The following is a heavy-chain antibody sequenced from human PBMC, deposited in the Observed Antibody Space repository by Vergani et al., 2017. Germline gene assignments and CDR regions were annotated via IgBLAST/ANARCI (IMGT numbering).Heavy chain of an antibody. J-gene: IGHJ6*02. CDR2: INHSGTI. D-gene: IGHD3-9*01. Sequence: QVQLQQWGPGLLKPSETLSLTCAVYGGSLSGYYWSWIRLAPGKGLEWIGEINHSGTINYNPTLKSPFNVSIDTSKNQFSLKLRSVTAADTAVYFCARVMYRDEASTGYRLEGMDIWGQGTTVTISS. CDR1: GGSLSGYY. CDR3: ARVMYRDEASTGYRLEGMDI. V-gene: IGHV4-34*01.